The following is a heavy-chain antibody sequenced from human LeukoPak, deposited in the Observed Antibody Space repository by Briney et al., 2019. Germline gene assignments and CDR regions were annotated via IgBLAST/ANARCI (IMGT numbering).Heavy chain of an antibody. CDR3: ARGVTMVRGVITSFDY. D-gene: IGHD3-10*01. V-gene: IGHV4-59*01. CDR2: IYYSGST. CDR1: GGSISSYY. J-gene: IGHJ4*02. Sequence: SETLSLTCTVSGGSISSYYWSWIRQPPGKGLEWIGYIYYSGSTNYNPSLKSRVTISVDTSKNQFSLKLSSVTAADMAVYYCARGVTMVRGVITSFDYWGQGTLVTVSS.